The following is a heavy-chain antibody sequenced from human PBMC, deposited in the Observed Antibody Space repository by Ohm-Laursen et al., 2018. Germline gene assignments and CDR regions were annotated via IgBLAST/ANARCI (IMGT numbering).Heavy chain of an antibody. CDR1: GFSVSSYD. CDR2: ISETSSHI. V-gene: IGHV3-21*01. D-gene: IGHD3-22*01. CDR3: ARGSAVVVGTSDY. J-gene: IGHJ4*02. Sequence: SLRLSCSAFGFSVSSYDMNWVRQAPGKGLEWISYISETSSHIYDADSVRGRFTVARDIAKNSPYLQMNSLRAEDTAVYYCARGSAVVVGTSDYWGQGTLVTVSS.